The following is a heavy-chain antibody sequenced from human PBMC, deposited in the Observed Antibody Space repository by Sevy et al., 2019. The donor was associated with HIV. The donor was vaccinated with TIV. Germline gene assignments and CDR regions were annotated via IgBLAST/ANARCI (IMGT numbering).Heavy chain of an antibody. V-gene: IGHV3-11*01. CDR3: ARERVYYDSSGYLYYFDY. D-gene: IGHD3-22*01. CDR2: ISSSGSTI. J-gene: IGHJ4*02. CDR1: GFTFSDYY. Sequence: GGSLRLSCAASGFTFSDYYMNWIRQAPGKGLEWVSYISSSGSTIYYADSVKGRFTISRDNAKNSLYLQMNSLRAEDTAVYYCARERVYYDSSGYLYYFDYWGQGTLVTVSS.